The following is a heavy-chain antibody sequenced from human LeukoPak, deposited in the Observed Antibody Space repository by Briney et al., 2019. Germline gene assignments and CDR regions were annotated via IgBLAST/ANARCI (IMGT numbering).Heavy chain of an antibody. CDR3: AKDRYDSSGYYLLGY. CDR2: ISGSGGST. J-gene: IGHJ4*02. Sequence: GGSLRLSCAASGFTFSSYAMSWVRQAPGKGLEWVSAISGSGGSTYYADSVKGRFTISRDNSKNTLYLQMNSLRAEDTAVYYCAKDRYDSSGYYLLGYWGRGTLVTVSS. CDR1: GFTFSSYA. D-gene: IGHD3-22*01. V-gene: IGHV3-23*01.